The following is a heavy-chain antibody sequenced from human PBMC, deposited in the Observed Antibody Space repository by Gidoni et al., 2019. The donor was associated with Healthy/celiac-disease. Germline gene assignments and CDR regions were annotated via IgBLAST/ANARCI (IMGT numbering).Heavy chain of an antibody. J-gene: IGHJ4*02. D-gene: IGHD6-13*01. CDR2: ISYDGSNK. Sequence: QVQLVESGGGVVQPGRSLRLSCAASGFTFSSYAMHWVRQAPGKGLEWVAVISYDGSNKYYADSVTGRFTISRDNSKNTLYLQMNSLRAEDTAVYYCARDNSPYSSSWYDYWGQGTLVTVSS. V-gene: IGHV3-30*04. CDR1: GFTFSSYA. CDR3: ARDNSPYSSSWYDY.